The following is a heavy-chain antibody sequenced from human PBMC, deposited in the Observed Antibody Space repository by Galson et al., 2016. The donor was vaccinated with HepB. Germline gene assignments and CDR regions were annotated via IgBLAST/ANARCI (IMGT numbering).Heavy chain of an antibody. CDR3: AKYFYFGPGKSFDY. D-gene: IGHD3-10*01. J-gene: IGHJ4*02. CDR1: GFYFSDYA. Sequence: SLRLSCAASGFYFSDYALSWVRQAPGKGLEWVSSTSGGGDTYYSDSAKGRFIVSRDNSDDTMYLELNSLRADDTAVYYCAKYFYFGPGKSFDYWGRGTLVTVSS. V-gene: IGHV3-23*01. CDR2: TSGGGDT.